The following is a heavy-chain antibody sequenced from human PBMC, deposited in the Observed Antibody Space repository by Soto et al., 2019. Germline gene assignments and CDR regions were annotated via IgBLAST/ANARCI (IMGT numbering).Heavy chain of an antibody. CDR2: ITSSSSYI. D-gene: IGHD6-25*01. CDR3: ARDSRLRP. V-gene: IGHV3-21*06. Sequence: PGGSLRLSCAASGFTFSTYSMSWVRQAPGKGLEWVSSITSSSSYIYYADSVKGRFTISRDNAKNSLYLQMDSLRAEDTAVYYCARDSRLRPWGQGTLVTVSS. CDR1: GFTFSTYS. J-gene: IGHJ5*02.